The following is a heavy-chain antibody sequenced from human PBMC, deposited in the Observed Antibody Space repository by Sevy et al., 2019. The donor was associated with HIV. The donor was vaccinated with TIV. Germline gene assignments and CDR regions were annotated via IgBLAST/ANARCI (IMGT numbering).Heavy chain of an antibody. D-gene: IGHD2-8*01. CDR3: ARVPRMYGDYLLAYFDS. CDR1: GFTPSTYG. Sequence: GGSLSLSCAASGFTPSTYGMHWDRQAPGKGLEWVAVIGYDGSNKYYADSVKGRFTISRDNSKNTRFLQMNSLRAEDTAVYYCARVPRMYGDYLLAYFDSWGQGTLVTVSS. V-gene: IGHV3-33*01. J-gene: IGHJ4*02. CDR2: IGYDGSNK.